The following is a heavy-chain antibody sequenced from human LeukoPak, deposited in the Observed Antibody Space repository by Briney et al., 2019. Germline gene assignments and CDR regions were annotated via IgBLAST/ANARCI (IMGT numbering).Heavy chain of an antibody. CDR1: GFTFSDYY. CDR2: ISYDGSNK. D-gene: IGHD2-15*01. CDR3: ARDLQLVVVAASDI. Sequence: PGGSLRLSCAASGFTFSDYYMSWIRQAPGKGLEWVAVISYDGSNKYYADSVKGRFTISRDNSKNTLYLQMNSLRAEDTAVYYCARDLQLVVVAASDIWGQGTMVTVSS. J-gene: IGHJ3*02. V-gene: IGHV3-30-3*01.